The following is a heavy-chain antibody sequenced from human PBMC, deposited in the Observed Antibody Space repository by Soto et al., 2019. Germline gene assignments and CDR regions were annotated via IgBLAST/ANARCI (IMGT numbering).Heavy chain of an antibody. CDR3: TIVRVADSALDH. D-gene: IGHD3-10*02. V-gene: IGHV3-30*02. CDR2: MSYDGRDT. J-gene: IGHJ4*02. CDR1: GFIFSNNG. Sequence: PGGSLRLSCVGPGFIFSNNGMHWVRQTPGKGLEWVAFMSYDGRDTFYADSVKGRFTNSRDNSKNTLFRHMTNLRAEDTAMYYCTIVRVADSALDHWGQGTLVTVSS.